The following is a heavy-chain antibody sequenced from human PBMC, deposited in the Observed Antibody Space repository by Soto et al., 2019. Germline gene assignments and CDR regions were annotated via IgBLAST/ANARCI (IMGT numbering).Heavy chain of an antibody. J-gene: IGHJ3*02. CDR1: GGTFYIYY. CDR3: ARGLPNRFGVTTRWNAFDI. V-gene: IGHV4-34*01. D-gene: IGHD3-10*01. Sequence: VDGGTFYIYYWSGILQTPGKGLEWIGEINHSGSTNYNPSLKSRVTISVDTSKNQFSLKLSSVTAADTAVYYCARGLPNRFGVTTRWNAFDIWGQGTMVTVSS. CDR2: INHSGST.